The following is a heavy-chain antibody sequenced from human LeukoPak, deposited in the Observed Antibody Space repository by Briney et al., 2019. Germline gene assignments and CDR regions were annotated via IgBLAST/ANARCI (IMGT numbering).Heavy chain of an antibody. CDR1: GGTFSSYA. D-gene: IGHD3-16*02. CDR2: IIPIFGTA. Sequence: SVKVSCKASGGTFSSYAISWVRQAPGQGLEWMGGIIPIFGTANYAQKFQGRVTITADESTSTAYMELSSLRSEDAAVYYCARTSYDYVWGSYRLFDYWGQGTLVTVSS. J-gene: IGHJ4*02. V-gene: IGHV1-69*13. CDR3: ARTSYDYVWGSYRLFDY.